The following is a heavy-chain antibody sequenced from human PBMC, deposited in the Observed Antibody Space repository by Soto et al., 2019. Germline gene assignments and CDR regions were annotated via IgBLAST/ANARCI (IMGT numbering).Heavy chain of an antibody. CDR2: IYHSGRT. Sequence: QVQLQESGPGLVKPSQTLSLTCTVSGGSISNGYYYWSWVRQNPGKGLEWIGHIYHSGRTYYNPSPKSRVTISVDTSKNQFSLNLSSVTAADTAVYYCARWVEVSLDYFDSWGQGTPVTVSS. D-gene: IGHD2-15*01. V-gene: IGHV4-31*03. CDR3: ARWVEVSLDYFDS. J-gene: IGHJ4*02. CDR1: GGSISNGYYY.